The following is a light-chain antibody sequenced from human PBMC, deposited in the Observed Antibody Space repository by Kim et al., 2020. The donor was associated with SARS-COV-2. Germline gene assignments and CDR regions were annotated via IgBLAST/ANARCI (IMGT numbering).Light chain of an antibody. CDR3: QQFYITPLT. CDR2: WAS. V-gene: IGKV4-1*01. J-gene: IGKJ4*01. CDR1: QSVLYISNNKNY. Sequence: ATINCKSSQSVLYISNNKNYVSWYQQKPGQPPKLLIYWASTRQSGVPDRFSGGGSGTDFTLTISSLQTEDVATYYCQQFYITPLTFGGGTKVDIK.